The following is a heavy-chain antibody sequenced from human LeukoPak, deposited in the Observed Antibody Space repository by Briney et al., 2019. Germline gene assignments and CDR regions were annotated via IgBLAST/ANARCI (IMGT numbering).Heavy chain of an antibody. D-gene: IGHD4-23*01. CDR2: MNPNSGNT. CDR3: ARGPNKSDGGNSGSAWFDP. Sequence: ASVKVSCKASAYTFTTYDINWVRQATGQGLAWMGWMNPNSGNTGYAQKFQGRVTMTRNTSISTAYMELSSLRSEDTAVYYCARGPNKSDGGNSGSAWFDPWGQGTLVTVSS. J-gene: IGHJ5*02. V-gene: IGHV1-8*01. CDR1: AYTFTTYD.